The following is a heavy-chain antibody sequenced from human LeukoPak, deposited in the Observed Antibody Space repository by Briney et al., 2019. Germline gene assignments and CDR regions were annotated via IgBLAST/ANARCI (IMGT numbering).Heavy chain of an antibody. CDR1: GFTVGNYA. V-gene: IGHV3-49*04. CDR2: VRRRAFGETA. D-gene: IGHD6-13*01. Sequence: SLRLARTLSGFTVGNYAVGWVRRAPGRGRGWVRLVRRRAFGETADYAASVKGRFTISRDDSKSIAYLQMNSLKTEDTAVYYGTREGAAAAYGMGVWGQGTTVTVSS. CDR3: TREGAAAAYGMGV. J-gene: IGHJ6*02.